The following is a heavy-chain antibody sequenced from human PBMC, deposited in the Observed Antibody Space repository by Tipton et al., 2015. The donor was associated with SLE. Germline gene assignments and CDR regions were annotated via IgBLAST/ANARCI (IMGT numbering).Heavy chain of an antibody. D-gene: IGHD6-6*01. J-gene: IGHJ2*01. V-gene: IGHV4-59*01. CDR1: GGSISSYY. CDR2: IYYSGRT. CDR3: AREEAARPGWYFDL. Sequence: TLSLTCTVSGGSISSYYWRWIRQPPGKGREWIGYIYYSGRTNSNPPLKSRVTISVDTSKNQFSLKLSSVTAADTAVYYCAREEAARPGWYFDLWGRGTLVTVSS.